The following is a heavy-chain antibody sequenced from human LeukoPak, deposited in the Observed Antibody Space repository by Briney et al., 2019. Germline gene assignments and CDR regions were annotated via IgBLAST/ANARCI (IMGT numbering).Heavy chain of an antibody. CDR2: IYSGGGT. CDR3: ATVRGCGGDCYYLDY. CDR1: GFTVSNTY. D-gene: IGHD2-21*02. J-gene: IGHJ4*02. V-gene: IGHV3-53*01. Sequence: GGSLRLSCAASGFTVSNTYMSWVRQAPGKGLEWVSLIYSGGGTYSADSVKGRFIISRDNSKNTLYLQMNSLRAEDTAVYYCATVRGCGGDCYYLDYWGQGTLVTVSS.